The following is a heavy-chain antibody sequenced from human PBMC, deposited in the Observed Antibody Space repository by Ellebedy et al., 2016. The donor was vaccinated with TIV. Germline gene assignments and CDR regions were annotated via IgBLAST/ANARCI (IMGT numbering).Heavy chain of an antibody. J-gene: IGHJ4*02. D-gene: IGHD6-6*01. CDR2: INSDGSST. V-gene: IGHV3-74*01. Sequence: GESLKISCAASGFTFSSYWMHWVRQAPGKGLVWVSRINSDGSSTSYADSVKGRFTISRDNDKNTLYLQMNSLRAEDTAVYYCASGSSIAAPSGGWGQGTLVTVSS. CDR3: ASGSSIAAPSGG. CDR1: GFTFSSYW.